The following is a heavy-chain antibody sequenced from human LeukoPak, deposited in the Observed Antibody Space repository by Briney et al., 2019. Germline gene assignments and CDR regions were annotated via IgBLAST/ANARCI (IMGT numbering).Heavy chain of an antibody. V-gene: IGHV1-69*05. CDR3: TLQYYYSITMVRGDPTGDPFDY. Sequence: ASVKVSCKASGGTFSSYAISWVRQAPGQGLEWMGGIIPIFGTANYAQKFQGRVTITTDESTSTAYMELSSLRSEDTAVYYCTLQYYYSITMVRGDPTGDPFDYWGQGTLVTVSS. J-gene: IGHJ4*02. CDR2: IIPIFGTA. D-gene: IGHD3-10*01. CDR1: GGTFSSYA.